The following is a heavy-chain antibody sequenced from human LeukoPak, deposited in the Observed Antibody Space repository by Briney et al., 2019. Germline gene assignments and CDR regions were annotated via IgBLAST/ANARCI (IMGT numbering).Heavy chain of an antibody. V-gene: IGHV4-34*01. CDR3: ASNIAVAGTIWYFDL. D-gene: IGHD6-19*01. J-gene: IGHJ2*01. CDR1: GGSFSGYY. CDR2: INHSGST. Sequence: SETLSLTCAVYGGSFSGYYWSWIRQPPGKGLEWIGEINHSGSTNYNPSLKSRVTISVDTSKNQFSLKLSSVTAADTAVYYCASNIAVAGTIWYFDLWGRGTLVTVS.